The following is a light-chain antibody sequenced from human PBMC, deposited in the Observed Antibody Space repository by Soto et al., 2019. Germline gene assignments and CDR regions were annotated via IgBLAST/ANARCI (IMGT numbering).Light chain of an antibody. CDR1: QSVSSTY. Sequence: EIVSTQSPGSLSLSPGERATLSCRASQSVSSTYVAWYQQKPGQAPRLLIYGASSRATGIPDRFSGSGSGTDFTLTISRLEPEDFAVYYCQQYGSSPPITFGQGTRLEIK. V-gene: IGKV3-20*01. J-gene: IGKJ5*01. CDR3: QQYGSSPPIT. CDR2: GAS.